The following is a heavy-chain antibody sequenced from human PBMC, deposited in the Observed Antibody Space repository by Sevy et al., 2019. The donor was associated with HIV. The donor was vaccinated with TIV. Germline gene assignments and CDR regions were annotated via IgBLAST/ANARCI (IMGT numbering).Heavy chain of an antibody. J-gene: IGHJ4*02. D-gene: IGHD3-22*01. CDR1: GFTFSSYA. V-gene: IGHV3-23*01. Sequence: GGSLRLSCAASGFTFSSYAMSWVRQAPGKGLEWVSAISGSGGSTYYADSVKGRFTISRDNSKNTLYLQMKSLRAEDRAVYYEAKDPQGITMVVVVQVYFEYWGQGPLVTVSS. CDR2: ISGSGGST. CDR3: AKDPQGITMVVVVQVYFEY.